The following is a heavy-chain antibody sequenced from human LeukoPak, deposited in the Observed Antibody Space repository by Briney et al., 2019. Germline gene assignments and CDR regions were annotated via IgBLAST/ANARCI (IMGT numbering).Heavy chain of an antibody. V-gene: IGHV3-7*01. Sequence: GGSLRLSCAASGFTFSNYWMSWVRLAPGKGLEWVANIKRDGSEKYYVDSVKGRFTISRDNAKNSLYLQMNSLRAEDTAVYFCARYVLWAKTYFDYWGQGTLVTVSS. CDR2: IKRDGSEK. J-gene: IGHJ4*02. CDR3: ARYVLWAKTYFDY. CDR1: GFTFSNYW. D-gene: IGHD3-10*01.